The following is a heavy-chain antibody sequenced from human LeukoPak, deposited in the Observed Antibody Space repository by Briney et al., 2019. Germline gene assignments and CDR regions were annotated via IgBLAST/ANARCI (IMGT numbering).Heavy chain of an antibody. D-gene: IGHD3-22*01. V-gene: IGHV4-30-2*01. Sequence: SQTLSLTCAVSGGSISSGGYSWSWIRQPPGKGLEWIGYIYHSGSTYYNPSLKSRVTISVDRSKNQFSLKLSSVTAADTAVYYCARAGYYDSSGSWGWYFDYWGQGTLVTVSS. CDR1: GGSISSGGYS. CDR3: ARAGYYDSSGSWGWYFDY. CDR2: IYHSGST. J-gene: IGHJ4*02.